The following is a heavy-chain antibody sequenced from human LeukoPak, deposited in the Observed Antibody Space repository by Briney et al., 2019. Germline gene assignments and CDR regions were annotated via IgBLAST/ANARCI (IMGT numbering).Heavy chain of an antibody. CDR3: AREDYYGSGSYYEPDAFDI. J-gene: IGHJ3*02. D-gene: IGHD3-10*01. CDR2: IYYSGST. V-gene: IGHV4-31*11. CDR1: GGSFSGYY. Sequence: SETLSLTCAVYGGSFSGYYWSWIRQHPGKGLEWIGYIYYSGSTYYNPSLKSRVTISVDTSKNQFSLKLSSVTAADTAVYYCAREDYYGSGSYYEPDAFDIWGQGTMVTVSS.